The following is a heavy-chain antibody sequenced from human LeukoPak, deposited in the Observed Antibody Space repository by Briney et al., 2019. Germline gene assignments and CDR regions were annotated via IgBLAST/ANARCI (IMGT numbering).Heavy chain of an antibody. CDR1: GFTFSDYY. D-gene: IGHD6-19*01. J-gene: IGHJ4*02. V-gene: IGHV3-11*04. CDR3: ARLGGSGWYLDY. CDR2: ISSSGNTI. Sequence: GSLRLSCAASGFTFSDYYMSWIRQAPGKGLEWVSYISSSGNTIYYADSVRGRFTISRDNAKNSLFLQMNSLRAEDTAVYYCARLGGSGWYLDYWGQGTLVTVSS.